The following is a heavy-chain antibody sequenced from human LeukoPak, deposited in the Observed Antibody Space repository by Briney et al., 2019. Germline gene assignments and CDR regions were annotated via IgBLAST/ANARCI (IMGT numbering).Heavy chain of an antibody. CDR2: IYYSGST. D-gene: IGHD3-3*01. Sequence: SETLPLTCTVSGGSISSYYWSWIRQPPGKGLEWIGYIYYSGSTNYNPSLKSRVTISVDTSKNQFSLKLSSVTAADTAVYYCARGYYDFWSGYYRGANYYYYGMDVWGQGTTVTVSS. CDR3: ARGYYDFWSGYYRGANYYYYGMDV. V-gene: IGHV4-59*01. J-gene: IGHJ6*02. CDR1: GGSISSYY.